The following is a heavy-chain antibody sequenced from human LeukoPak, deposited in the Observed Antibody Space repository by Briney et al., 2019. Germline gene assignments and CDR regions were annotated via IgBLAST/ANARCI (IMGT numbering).Heavy chain of an antibody. CDR3: ARGRPHGNDY. CDR1: GFTFSSYW. D-gene: IGHD4-23*01. CDR2: IASDGSST. J-gene: IGHJ4*02. Sequence: GGSLRLSCAASGFTFSSYWMNWVRQAPGKGLVWVSRIASDGSSTTYADSVKGRLSISRGNAKNTLYLQMNSLRVEDTAVYYCARGRPHGNDYRGQGTLVTVSS. V-gene: IGHV3-74*01.